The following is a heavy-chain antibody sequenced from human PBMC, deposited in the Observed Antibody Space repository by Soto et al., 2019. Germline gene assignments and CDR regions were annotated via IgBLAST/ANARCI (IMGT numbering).Heavy chain of an antibody. CDR2: ISHDGTNK. CDR1: GFTFSAYG. Sequence: GGSLRLSCEVSGFTFSAYGMHWVRQAPGKGLEWVAAISHDGTNKNYGDSVKGRFTISRDNSKKTLYLQMNSLRPEDTALYYCAKDEYYYARSGYYIFDSWGQGTLVTVSS. D-gene: IGHD3-22*01. V-gene: IGHV3-30*18. CDR3: AKDEYYYARSGYYIFDS. J-gene: IGHJ4*02.